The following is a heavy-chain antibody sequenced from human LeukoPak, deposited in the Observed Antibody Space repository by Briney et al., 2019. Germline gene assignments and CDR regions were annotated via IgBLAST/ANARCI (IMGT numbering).Heavy chain of an antibody. J-gene: IGHJ6*02. CDR3: AREALRYYYGMDV. CDR2: IKQDGSEK. CDR1: GFRFSDHW. Sequence: GGSLRLSCVASGFRFSDHWMSWVRQAPGKGLEWVANIKQDGSEKYYVDSVKGRFAISRDNAKNSLYLQMNSLRAEDTAVYYCAREALRYYYGMDVWGQGTTVTVSS. D-gene: IGHD3-10*01. V-gene: IGHV3-7*03.